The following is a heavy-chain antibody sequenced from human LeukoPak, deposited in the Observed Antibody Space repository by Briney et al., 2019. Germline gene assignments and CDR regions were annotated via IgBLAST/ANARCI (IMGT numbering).Heavy chain of an antibody. Sequence: GGSLRLSCAASGFTFSSYGTHWVRQAPGKGLEWVAVISYDGSNKYYADSVKGRFTISRDNSKNTLYLQMNSLRAEDTAVYYCARGIAAAVEDNYWGQGTLVTVSS. J-gene: IGHJ4*02. CDR3: ARGIAAAVEDNY. D-gene: IGHD6-13*01. CDR2: ISYDGSNK. CDR1: GFTFSSYG. V-gene: IGHV3-30*03.